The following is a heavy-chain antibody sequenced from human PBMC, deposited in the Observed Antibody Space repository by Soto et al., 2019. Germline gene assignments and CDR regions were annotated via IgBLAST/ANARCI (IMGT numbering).Heavy chain of an antibody. D-gene: IGHD3-10*01. CDR2: IYYSGST. J-gene: IGHJ4*02. V-gene: IGHV4-30-4*01. Sequence: PSETLSLTCTVSGGSISSGDYYWSWIRQPPGKGLEWIGYIYYSGSTYYNPSLKSRVTISVDTSKNQFSLKLSSVTAADTAVYYCARGGEYGSGSYPPALGYWCQGALVTVSS. CDR3: ARGGEYGSGSYPPALGY. CDR1: GGSISSGDYY.